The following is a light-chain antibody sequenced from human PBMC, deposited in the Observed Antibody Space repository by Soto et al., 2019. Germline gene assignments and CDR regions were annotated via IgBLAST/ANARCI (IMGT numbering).Light chain of an antibody. V-gene: IGLV2-11*01. CDR3: CSYAGDYTYV. CDR1: SSDVGNYKY. J-gene: IGLJ1*01. CDR2: DVN. Sequence: QSALTQPRSVSGSPGQSVTISCTGTSSDVGNYKYVSWYQQHPGKAPKLIIYDVNKRPSGVPDRFSGSKSGNTASLTISGLQAEDEADYYCCSYAGDYTYVFGTGTKLTVL.